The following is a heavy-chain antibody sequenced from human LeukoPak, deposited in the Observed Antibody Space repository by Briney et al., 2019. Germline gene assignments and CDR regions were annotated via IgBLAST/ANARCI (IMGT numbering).Heavy chain of an antibody. CDR1: GGSISSHY. D-gene: IGHD3-22*01. J-gene: IGHJ4*02. CDR2: IYYSGST. CDR3: ARASFYYDSSGLSLDY. Sequence: SETLSLTCTVSGGSISSHYWSWVRQPPGKGLEWVGYIYYSGSTNYNPSLKSRVTISVDTSKNQFSLKLSSVTAADTAVYYCARASFYYDSSGLSLDYWGQGTLVTVSS. V-gene: IGHV4-59*11.